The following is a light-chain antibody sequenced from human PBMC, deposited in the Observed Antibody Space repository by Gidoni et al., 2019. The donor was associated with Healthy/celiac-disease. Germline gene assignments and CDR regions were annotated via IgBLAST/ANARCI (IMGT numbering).Light chain of an antibody. Sequence: IVMTQSPLSLPVTPGEPASISCRSSQSLLHSIGYNYLDWYLQKPGQSPQLLIYLGSNRASGVPDRFSGSGSGTDFTLKISRVEAEDVGVYYCMQALQTPTFGQGTKVEIK. CDR1: QSLLHSIGYNY. V-gene: IGKV2-28*01. CDR2: LGS. J-gene: IGKJ1*01. CDR3: MQALQTPT.